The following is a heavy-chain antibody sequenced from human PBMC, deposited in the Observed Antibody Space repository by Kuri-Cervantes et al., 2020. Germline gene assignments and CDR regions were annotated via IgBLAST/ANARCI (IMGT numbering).Heavy chain of an antibody. J-gene: IGHJ6*02. D-gene: IGHD6-13*01. Sequence: LSLTCAASGFTFSSYSMNWVRQAPGKGLEWVSSISSSSSYIYYADSVKGRFTISRDNAKNSLYLQMNSLRAEDTALYYCAKDIAAAGTSYYYYGMDVWGQGTTVTVSS. V-gene: IGHV3-21*04. CDR2: ISSSSSYI. CDR1: GFTFSSYS. CDR3: AKDIAAAGTSYYYYGMDV.